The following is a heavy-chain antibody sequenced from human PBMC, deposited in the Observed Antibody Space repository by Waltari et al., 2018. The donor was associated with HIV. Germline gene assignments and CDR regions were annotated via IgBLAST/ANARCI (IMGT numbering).Heavy chain of an antibody. CDR3: ARVNHYYGMDV. CDR2: MSRRSSYR. J-gene: IGHJ6*02. V-gene: IGHV3-21*01. Sequence: EVQLVESGGGLVKPGGSLRISCAASGFTLSSMNWVRQAPGKGLKWVSSMSRRSSYRNYADSVKGRFTITRDNAKNSLYLQMNSLSAEDTAVYYCARVNHYYGMDVWGQGTTVTVSS. CDR1: GFTLSS.